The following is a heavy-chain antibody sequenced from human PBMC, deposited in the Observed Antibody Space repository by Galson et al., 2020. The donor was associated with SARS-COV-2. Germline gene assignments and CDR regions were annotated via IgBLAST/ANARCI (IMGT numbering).Heavy chain of an antibody. CDR3: ARSGPSLAGTMGAFDI. J-gene: IGHJ3*02. Sequence: GGSLRLSSAASGFTFFSYAINWVRQAPGKGLEWVAVISYDGSEKYYGDSVKGRFTISRDNSRNTLYLQMDSLRPEDTAVYYCARSGPSLAGTMGAFDIWGQGTMVTVSS. CDR1: GFTFFSYA. CDR2: ISYDGSEK. V-gene: IGHV3-30*04. D-gene: IGHD6-19*01.